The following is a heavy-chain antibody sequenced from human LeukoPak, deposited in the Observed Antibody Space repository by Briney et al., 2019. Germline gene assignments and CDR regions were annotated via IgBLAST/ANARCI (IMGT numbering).Heavy chain of an antibody. CDR1: GGSISSYY. Sequence: PSETLSLTCTVSGGSISSYYWSWIRQPPGKGLEWIGYIYYSGSTNYNPSLKSRVTISVDTSKNQFSLKLSSVTAADTAVYYCARGHYYGSGSYYKYNWFDPWGQGTLVTVSS. V-gene: IGHV4-59*12. D-gene: IGHD3-10*01. CDR2: IYYSGST. J-gene: IGHJ5*02. CDR3: ARGHYYGSGSYYKYNWFDP.